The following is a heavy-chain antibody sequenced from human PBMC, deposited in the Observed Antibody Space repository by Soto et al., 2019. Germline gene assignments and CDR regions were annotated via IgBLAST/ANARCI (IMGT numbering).Heavy chain of an antibody. D-gene: IGHD3-10*01. CDR2: ISRDGKNK. CDR3: ARSRNSAVADSFDF. J-gene: IGHJ4*02. V-gene: IGHV3-30*04. CDR1: GFTFSRYA. Sequence: LRLSCAGSGFTFSRYAIHWVRQAPGKGLEWVAVISRDGKNKYYVDSVKGRFTISRDDSQNTLYLQMNSLRREDTAVYYCARSRNSAVADSFDFWGQGTLVTVYS.